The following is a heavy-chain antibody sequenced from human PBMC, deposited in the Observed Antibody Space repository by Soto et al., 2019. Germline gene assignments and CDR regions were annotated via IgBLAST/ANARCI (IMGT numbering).Heavy chain of an antibody. D-gene: IGHD1-1*01. CDR3: TRDPDTTSKIDH. Sequence: GGSLRLSCTASGFTFSNHHMSWIRQAPGKGLEWVSYISPTGRPLYYADSVRGRFTISWDNAKNSLYLQMSGLRAEDTALYYCTRDPDTTSKIDHWGQGTQVTVSS. J-gene: IGHJ4*02. CDR2: ISPTGRPL. CDR1: GFTFSNHH. V-gene: IGHV3-11*01.